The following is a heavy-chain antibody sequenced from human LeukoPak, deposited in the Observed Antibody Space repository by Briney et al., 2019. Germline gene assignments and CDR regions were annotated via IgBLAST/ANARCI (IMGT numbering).Heavy chain of an antibody. CDR3: ARINLIFDY. V-gene: IGHV3-48*03. CDR1: GFTFRNYG. D-gene: IGHD3-16*01. J-gene: IGHJ4*02. Sequence: PGGSLRLSCAGSGFTFRNYGMNWVRQAPGKGLEWVSYISASGDTMFYADSVKGRFTISRDNAKNSLYLQVNSLRAEDTAVYYCARINLIFDYWGRGTLVTVSS. CDR2: ISASGDTM.